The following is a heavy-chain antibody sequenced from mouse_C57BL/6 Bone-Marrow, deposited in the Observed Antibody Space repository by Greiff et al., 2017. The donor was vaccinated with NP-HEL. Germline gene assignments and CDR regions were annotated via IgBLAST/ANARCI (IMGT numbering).Heavy chain of an antibody. J-gene: IGHJ3*01. V-gene: IGHV5-17*01. CDR1: GFTFSDYG. Sequence: EVKVVESGGGLVKPGGSLKLSCAASGFTFSDYGMHWVRQAPEKGLEWVAYISSGSSTIYYADTVKGRFTISRDNAKNTLFLQMTSLRSEDTAMYYCARGGLRRAWFAYWGQGTLVTVSA. CDR3: ARGGLRRAWFAY. D-gene: IGHD2-4*01. CDR2: ISSGSSTI.